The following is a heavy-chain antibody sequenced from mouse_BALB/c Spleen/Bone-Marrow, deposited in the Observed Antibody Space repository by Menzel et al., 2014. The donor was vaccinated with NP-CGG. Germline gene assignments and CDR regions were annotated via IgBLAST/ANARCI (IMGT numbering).Heavy chain of an antibody. V-gene: IGHV1S135*01. CDR2: IYPYYGDS. D-gene: IGHD2-5*01. CDR3: AREGGNYSNDFDY. Sequence: VQLQQSGPELEKPGASVKISCKASGYSFXGYNMNWVKQSHGQSLEWIGDIYPYYGDSSYNQKFKGKATLTADKSSSSAYTQLKSRTFEDDAVYYCAREGGNYSNDFDYWGQGTALTVSS. J-gene: IGHJ2*01. CDR1: GYSFXGYN.